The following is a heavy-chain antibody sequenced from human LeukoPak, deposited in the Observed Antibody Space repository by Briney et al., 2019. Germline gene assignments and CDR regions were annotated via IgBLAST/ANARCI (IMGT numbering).Heavy chain of an antibody. CDR1: GYTFTVYY. CDR3: ARDPLRFGELLGYFDY. D-gene: IGHD3-10*01. V-gene: IGHV1-18*04. J-gene: IGHJ4*02. CDR2: ISAYNGKT. Sequence: GASVKVSCKASGYTFTVYYMHWVRQAPGQGLEWMAWISAYNGKTKYTQKFQGRVTMTTDTSTSTAYMELRSLRSDDTAVYYCARDPLRFGELLGYFDYWGQGTLVTVSS.